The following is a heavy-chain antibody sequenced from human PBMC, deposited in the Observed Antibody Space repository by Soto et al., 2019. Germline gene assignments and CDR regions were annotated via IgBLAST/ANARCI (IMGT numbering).Heavy chain of an antibody. CDR2: ISSNGGST. Sequence: GGSLRLSCAASGFTFSSYAMHWVRQAPGKGLEYVSAISSNGGSTYYANSVKGRFTISRDNSKNTLYLQMGSLRAEDMAVYYCARAVVGYSSSWYPYYYFDYWGQGTLVTVSS. CDR1: GFTFSSYA. V-gene: IGHV3-64*01. J-gene: IGHJ4*02. CDR3: ARAVVGYSSSWYPYYYFDY. D-gene: IGHD6-13*01.